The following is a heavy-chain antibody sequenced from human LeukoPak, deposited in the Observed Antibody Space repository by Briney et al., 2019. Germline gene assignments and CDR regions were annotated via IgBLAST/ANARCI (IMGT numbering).Heavy chain of an antibody. CDR2: ISGSGGST. D-gene: IGHD6-13*01. CDR1: GFTFSSYA. Sequence: GGSLRLSCAASGFTFSSYAMSWVRQAPGKGLEWVSAISGSGGSTYYADSVKGRFTISRDNSKNTLYLQMSSLRVEDTAIYYCARDGTAAGLYFDLWGQGTLVTVSS. J-gene: IGHJ4*01. CDR3: ARDGTAAGLYFDL. V-gene: IGHV3-23*01.